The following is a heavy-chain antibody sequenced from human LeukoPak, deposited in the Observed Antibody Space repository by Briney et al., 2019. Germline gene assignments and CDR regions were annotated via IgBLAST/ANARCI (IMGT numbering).Heavy chain of an antibody. Sequence: GGSLRLSCAASGFTFSTYWMSWVRQAPGKGLEWVANINQGGGATYYMNSVKGRFTIARDNAKNSLYLQMNSLEAEDTAVYHCARTTWSEGVLQQWYFDYWGQGTLVNVSS. V-gene: IGHV3-7*01. CDR1: GFTFSTYW. D-gene: IGHD6-19*01. J-gene: IGHJ4*02. CDR3: ARTTWSEGVLQQWYFDY. CDR2: INQGGGAT.